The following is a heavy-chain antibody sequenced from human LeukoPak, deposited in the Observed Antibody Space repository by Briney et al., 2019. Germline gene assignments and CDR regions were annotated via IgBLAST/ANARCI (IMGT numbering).Heavy chain of an antibody. J-gene: IGHJ6*03. CDR3: ANGGTSYYYYMDV. CDR1: GFTFSDYY. V-gene: IGHV3-11*01. Sequence: GGSLRLSCAASGFTFSDYYMSWIRQAQGKGLEWVSYISSSGSTIYYADSVNGRFTISRDNAKNSLYLQMNSLRAEDTAVYYCANGGTSYYYYMDVWGKGTTVTVSS. D-gene: IGHD3-16*01. CDR2: ISSSGSTI.